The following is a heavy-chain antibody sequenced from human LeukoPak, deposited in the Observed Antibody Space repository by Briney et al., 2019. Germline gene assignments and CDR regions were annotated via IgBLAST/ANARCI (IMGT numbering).Heavy chain of an antibody. CDR3: ARDRGTQGYGDYFDY. D-gene: IGHD4-17*01. V-gene: IGHV4-39*07. CDR1: GGSISSSSYY. J-gene: IGHJ4*02. Sequence: SETLSLTCTVSGGSISSSSYYWGWVRQPPGKGLEWIGSIYYSGSTYYNPSLKSRVTISVDTSKNQFSLKLSSVTAADTAVYYCARDRGTQGYGDYFDYWGQGTLVTVSS. CDR2: IYYSGST.